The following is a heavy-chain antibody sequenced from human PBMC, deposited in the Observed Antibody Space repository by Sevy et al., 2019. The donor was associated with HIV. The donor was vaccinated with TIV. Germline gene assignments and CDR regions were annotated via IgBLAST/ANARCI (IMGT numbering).Heavy chain of an antibody. CDR3: TTVGLRYYSGSSSYQGDWFDP. V-gene: IGHV1-24*01. J-gene: IGHJ5*02. CDR2: FAPQYGET. Sequence: ASVKVSCKVSGYTLTKLSIHWVRQAPGKRLEWMGEFAPQYGETISAQRFQGRLTMTEDTSPDTAFMVLSSLTSEDTAIYYYTTVGLRYYSGSSSYQGDWFDPWGQGTLVTVSS. D-gene: IGHD2-15*01. CDR1: GYTLTKLS.